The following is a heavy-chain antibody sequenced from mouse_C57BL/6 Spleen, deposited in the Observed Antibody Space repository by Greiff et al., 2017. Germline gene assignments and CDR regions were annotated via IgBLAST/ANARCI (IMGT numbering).Heavy chain of an antibody. V-gene: IGHV1-9*01. D-gene: IGHD2-3*01. CDR2: ILPGRGST. CDR1: GYTFTGYW. Sequence: QVQLQQSGAELMKPGASVKLSCKATGYTFTGYWIEWVKQRPGNGLEWIGEILPGRGSTNYTEKFKGKATFTADTSSNTAYMQLSSLTTEDSAIYYCARVGLYDGYYGGVAYWGQGTLVTVSA. CDR3: ARVGLYDGYYGGVAY. J-gene: IGHJ3*01.